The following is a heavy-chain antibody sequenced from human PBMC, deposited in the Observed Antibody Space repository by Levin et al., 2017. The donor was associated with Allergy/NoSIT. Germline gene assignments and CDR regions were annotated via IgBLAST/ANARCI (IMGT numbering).Heavy chain of an antibody. CDR2: ISSSSNYI. CDR3: ARDTVAARGSRYYYGMDV. Sequence: PGESLKISCAASGFTFSSYSMNWVRQAPGKGLEWVSSISSSSNYIYYADSVKGRFTISRDNAKNSLYLQMNSLRAEDTAVYYCARDTVAARGSRYYYGMDVWGQGTTVTVSS. J-gene: IGHJ6*02. D-gene: IGHD6-6*01. CDR1: GFTFSSYS. V-gene: IGHV3-21*01.